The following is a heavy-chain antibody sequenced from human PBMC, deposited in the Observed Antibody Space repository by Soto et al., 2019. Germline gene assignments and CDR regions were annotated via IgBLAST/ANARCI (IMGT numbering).Heavy chain of an antibody. Sequence: ASVKVSWKASGYTFTSCGISWVRQAPGQGLEWMGWISAYNGNTNYAQKLQGRVTMTTDTSTSTAYMELRSLRSDDTAVYYCARGRIATAGYYYGMDVWGQGTTVTVSS. V-gene: IGHV1-18*01. CDR3: ARGRIATAGYYYGMDV. CDR1: GYTFTSCG. CDR2: ISAYNGNT. J-gene: IGHJ6*02. D-gene: IGHD6-25*01.